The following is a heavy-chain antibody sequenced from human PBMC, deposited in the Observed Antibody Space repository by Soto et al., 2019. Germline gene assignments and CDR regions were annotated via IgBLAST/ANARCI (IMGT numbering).Heavy chain of an antibody. J-gene: IGHJ4*02. D-gene: IGHD6-6*01. CDR2: INHSGST. V-gene: IGHV4-34*01. CDR1: GGSFSGYY. Sequence: SETLSLTCAVYGGSFSGYYWSWIRQPPGKGLEWIGEINHSGSTNYNPSLKSRVTISVDTSKNQFSLKLSSVTAADTAVYYCARGRAIEYSSSSTTIFDYWGQGTLVTVSS. CDR3: ARGRAIEYSSSSTTIFDY.